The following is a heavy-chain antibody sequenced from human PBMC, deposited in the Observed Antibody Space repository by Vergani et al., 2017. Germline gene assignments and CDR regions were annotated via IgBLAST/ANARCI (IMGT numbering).Heavy chain of an antibody. CDR3: ARHSTVEWLVKLGWIDP. D-gene: IGHD6-19*01. J-gene: IGHJ5*02. CDR2: IYYSGST. Sequence: QVQLVESGGGVVQRGGSLRLSCATSGFTLSNYDMQWIRQGPGKGLEWIASIYYSGSTYYNPSLKSRVTISVDTSKNQFSLKLSSVTAADTAVYFCARHSTVEWLVKLGWIDPWGQGILVTVSS. CDR1: GFTLSNYD. V-gene: IGHV4-59*05.